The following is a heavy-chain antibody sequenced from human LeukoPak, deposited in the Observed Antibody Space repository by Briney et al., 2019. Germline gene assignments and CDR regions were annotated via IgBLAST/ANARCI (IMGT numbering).Heavy chain of an antibody. J-gene: IGHJ4*02. D-gene: IGHD1-26*01. CDR2: IYYSGST. Sequence: PSETLSLTCSVSGYSISSGYYWGWIRQPPGKGLEWIGSIYYSGSTYYNPSLKSRITISVDTSNNQCSLKVRSVTAADTAVYYCARVGVGETGGRLFDYWGQGTLVTVSS. CDR1: GYSISSGYY. V-gene: IGHV4-38-2*02. CDR3: ARVGVGETGGRLFDY.